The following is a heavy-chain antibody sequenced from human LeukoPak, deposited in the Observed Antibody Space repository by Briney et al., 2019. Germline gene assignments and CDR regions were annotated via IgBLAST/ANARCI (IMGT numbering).Heavy chain of an antibody. D-gene: IGHD1-1*01. Sequence: PSEALSLTCTVSDGSISGYYWSWIRQPPGKGLEWIGYIYYSGTTNYNSSLKSRVAISVDTSKNQFSLKLTSVTAADTAVYYCARDLTGETYYFDYWGQGTLVAVSS. V-gene: IGHV4-59*01. J-gene: IGHJ4*02. CDR3: ARDLTGETYYFDY. CDR2: IYYSGTT. CDR1: DGSISGYY.